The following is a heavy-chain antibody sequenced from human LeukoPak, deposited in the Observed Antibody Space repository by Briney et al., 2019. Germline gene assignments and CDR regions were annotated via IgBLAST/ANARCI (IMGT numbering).Heavy chain of an antibody. CDR2: ISYDGSNK. Sequence: GSLSLSCAASGFPFSSYAMHWVRQAPGKGLEWVAVISYDGSNKYYADSVKGRFTISRDNSKNTLYLQMNSLRAEDTAVYYCAREGGPCSGGSCYPGYFQHWGQGTLVTVSS. V-gene: IGHV3-30*04. CDR1: GFPFSSYA. D-gene: IGHD2-15*01. CDR3: AREGGPCSGGSCYPGYFQH. J-gene: IGHJ1*01.